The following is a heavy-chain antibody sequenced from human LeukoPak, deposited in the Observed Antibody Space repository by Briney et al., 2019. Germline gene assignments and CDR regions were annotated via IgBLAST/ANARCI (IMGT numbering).Heavy chain of an antibody. J-gene: IGHJ4*02. CDR2: IIPIFGTA. D-gene: IGHD1-26*01. Sequence: ASVKVSCKASGGTFSSYAISWVRQAPGQGLEWMGRIIPIFGTANYAQKFQGRVTITTDESTSTAYMELNSLRSEDTAVYYCARDKDGSYYGTYYFDYWGQGTLVTVSS. CDR3: ARDKDGSYYGTYYFDY. V-gene: IGHV1-69*05. CDR1: GGTFSSYA.